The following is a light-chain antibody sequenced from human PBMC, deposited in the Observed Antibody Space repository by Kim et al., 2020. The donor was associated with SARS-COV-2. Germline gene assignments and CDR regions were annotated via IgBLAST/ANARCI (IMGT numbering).Light chain of an antibody. Sequence: ATVGDRVTITCQASQDINNYLNWYQQKPGKAPKLLIFDASNLETGVPSRFSGGGSGTYFTFTISSLQPEDIATYYCQQYENLVLTFGGGTKVEIK. CDR3: QQYENLVLT. V-gene: IGKV1-33*01. J-gene: IGKJ4*01. CDR1: QDINNY. CDR2: DAS.